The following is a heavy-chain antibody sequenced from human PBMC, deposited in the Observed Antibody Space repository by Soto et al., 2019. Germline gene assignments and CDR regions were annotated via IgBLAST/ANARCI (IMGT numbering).Heavy chain of an antibody. V-gene: IGHV1-46*01. CDR2: INPSGGST. CDR1: GYTFTSYY. D-gene: IGHD6-6*01. J-gene: IGHJ6*02. Sequence: GASVKVSCKASGYTFTSYYMHWVRQAPGQGLEWMGIINPSGGSTSYAQKFQGRVTMTRDTSTSTAYMELSSLRSEDTAVYYCARDRPEYSSSSMVRSGESLNYYYGMDVWGQGTTVTVSS. CDR3: ARDRPEYSSSSMVRSGESLNYYYGMDV.